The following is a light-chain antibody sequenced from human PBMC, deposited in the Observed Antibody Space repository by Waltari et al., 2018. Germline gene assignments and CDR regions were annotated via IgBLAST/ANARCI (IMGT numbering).Light chain of an antibody. J-gene: IGLJ2*01. Sequence: QSALTQPASVSGSPGQSITISCTGTSSDIGGYDYVSWYQQHPGKAPKLMIYDIIKRPSGFSARFSGSKSGNTASLTISGLQAEDEADYYCSSYAPSSTVFGGGTKLTVL. V-gene: IGLV2-14*03. CDR1: SSDIGGYDY. CDR2: DII. CDR3: SSYAPSSTV.